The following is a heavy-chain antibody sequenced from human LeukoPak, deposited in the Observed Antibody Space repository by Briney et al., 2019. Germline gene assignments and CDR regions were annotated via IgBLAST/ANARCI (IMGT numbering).Heavy chain of an antibody. V-gene: IGHV3-48*03. D-gene: IGHD3-3*01. CDR3: ASKSPSYYDFWSGYLDYYYGMDV. CDR1: GFTFSSYE. CDR2: ISIIGSTI. Sequence: PGGSLRLSCAASGFTFSSYEMNWVRQAPGKGLEWVSYISIIGSTIYYADSVKGRFTISRDNAKNSLYLQMNSLRAEDTAVYYCASKSPSYYDFWSGYLDYYYGMDVWGQGTTVTVSS. J-gene: IGHJ6*02.